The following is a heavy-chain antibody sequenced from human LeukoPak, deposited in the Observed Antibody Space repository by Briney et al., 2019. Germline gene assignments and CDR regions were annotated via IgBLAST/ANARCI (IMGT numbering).Heavy chain of an antibody. CDR2: IYYSGST. CDR1: GGSISSYY. J-gene: IGHJ4*02. D-gene: IGHD5-18*01. CDR3: ARGSRGYSYEYYFDY. V-gene: IGHV4-59*01. Sequence: SETRSLTCTVSGGSISSYYWSWIRQPPGKGLEWIGYIYYSGSTNYNPSLKSRVTISVDTSKNQFSLKLSSVTAADTAVYYCARGSRGYSYEYYFDYWGQGTLVTVSS.